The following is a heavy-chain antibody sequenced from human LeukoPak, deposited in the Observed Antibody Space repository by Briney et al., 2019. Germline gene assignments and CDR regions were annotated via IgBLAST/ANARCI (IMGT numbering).Heavy chain of an antibody. CDR1: GFTFSSYA. V-gene: IGHV3-23*01. J-gene: IGHJ5*02. CDR3: ANWEYDFWSGYSTTKYNWFDP. CDR2: ISGSGGST. D-gene: IGHD3-3*01. Sequence: GGSLRLSCAASGFTFSSYAMSWVRQAPGRGLEWVSAISGSGGSTYYADSVKGRFTISRDNSKNTLYLQMNSLRAEDTAVYYCANWEYDFWSGYSTTKYNWFDPWGQGTLVTVSS.